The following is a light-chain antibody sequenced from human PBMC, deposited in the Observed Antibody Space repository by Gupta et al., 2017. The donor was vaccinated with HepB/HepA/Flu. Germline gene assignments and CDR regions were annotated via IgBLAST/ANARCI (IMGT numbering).Light chain of an antibody. Sequence: DIQMTQSPSTLSASVGDRVTITCRASQSISRWLDWYQHKPGKAPNLLIYKASTGESGVPSRFSGSGSGXEFTLTXSNLQPDDFETYYRQQYINYRTFGXGTKVEIK. J-gene: IGKJ1*01. CDR1: QSISRW. CDR3: QQYINYRT. V-gene: IGKV1-5*03. CDR2: KAS.